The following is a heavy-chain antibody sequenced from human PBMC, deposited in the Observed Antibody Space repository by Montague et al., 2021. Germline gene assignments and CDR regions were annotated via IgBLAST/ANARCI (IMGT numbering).Heavy chain of an antibody. J-gene: IGHJ1*01. D-gene: IGHD6-19*01. V-gene: IGHV3-48*02. Sequence: FRRLSCAASGFPFRTYGMNWVRQAPGKGLEWVSYITSSSSTIYYADSVRGRFTISRDNPKNSLYLQMNSLRDEDTAVYYCARDSYSSGWYSAEYFQHWGQGTLVTVSS. CDR3: ARDSYSSGWYSAEYFQH. CDR1: GFPFRTYG. CDR2: ITSSSSTI.